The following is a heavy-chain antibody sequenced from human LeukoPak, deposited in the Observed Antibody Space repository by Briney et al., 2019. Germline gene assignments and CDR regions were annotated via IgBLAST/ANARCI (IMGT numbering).Heavy chain of an antibody. J-gene: IGHJ6*03. V-gene: IGHV1-69*01. CDR2: IIPIFGTA. CDR3: ARVHPHRAILTGYYYYYYYMDA. Sequence: GASVKVSCKASGGTFSSYAISWVRQAPGQGLEWMGGIIPIFGTANYAQKFQGRVTITADESTSTAYMELSSLRSEDTAVYYCARVHPHRAILTGYYYYYYYMDAWGKGTTVTISS. CDR1: GGTFSSYA. D-gene: IGHD3-9*01.